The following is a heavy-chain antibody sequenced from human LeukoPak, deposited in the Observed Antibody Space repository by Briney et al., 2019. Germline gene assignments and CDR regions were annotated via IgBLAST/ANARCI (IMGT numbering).Heavy chain of an antibody. CDR3: ARGGYSGYEHFDY. V-gene: IGHV4-4*02. CDR1: GGSISSSNW. CDR2: IYHSGST. Sequence: SETLSLTCAVSGGSISSSNWWSWVRQPPGKGLEWIGEIYHSGSTNYNPSLKSRVTISVDKSKNQFSLKLSSVTAADTAVYYCARGGYSGYEHFDYWGQGTLVTVSS. J-gene: IGHJ4*02. D-gene: IGHD5-12*01.